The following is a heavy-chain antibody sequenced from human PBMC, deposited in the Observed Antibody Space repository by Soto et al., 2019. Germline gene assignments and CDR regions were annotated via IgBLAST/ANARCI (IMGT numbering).Heavy chain of an antibody. CDR2: MSGSGGGT. D-gene: IGHD3-16*02. CDR3: AKAGYPYLGSYFDY. V-gene: IGHV3-23*01. J-gene: IGHJ4*02. CDR1: GFTFRNYA. Sequence: GSLRISCAASGFTFRNYAMAWVRQAAGEGLEWVSAMSGSGGGTYYAHSVKGRFTLSRDNSKHTLYVQLNRLRADDMGVYYCAKAGYPYLGSYFDYWGQGTLVTVSS.